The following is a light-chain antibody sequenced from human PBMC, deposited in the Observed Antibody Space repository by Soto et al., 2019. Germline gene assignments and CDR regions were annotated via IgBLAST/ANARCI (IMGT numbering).Light chain of an antibody. Sequence: QSALTQPASVSGSPGQSITISCTGTSNDIGGYNYVSWYQQHPGKAPKLLIYEVTNRPSGISNRFSASKSGNTASLTISGLLTEDEADYHCSSYTGSNSQVFGPGTKVTVL. CDR2: EVT. CDR3: SSYTGSNSQV. CDR1: SNDIGGYNY. V-gene: IGLV2-14*01. J-gene: IGLJ1*01.